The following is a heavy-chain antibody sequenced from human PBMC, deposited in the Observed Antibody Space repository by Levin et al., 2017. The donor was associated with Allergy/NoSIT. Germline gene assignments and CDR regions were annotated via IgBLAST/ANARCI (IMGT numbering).Heavy chain of an antibody. CDR1: GFTVSSNY. Sequence: SCAASGFTVSSNYMSWVRQAPGKGLEWVSVIYSGGSTYYADSVKGRFTISRDNSKNTLYLQMNSLRAEDTAVYYCARGELEYFDYWGQGTLVTVSS. CDR3: ARGELEYFDY. V-gene: IGHV3-53*01. D-gene: IGHD1-26*01. CDR2: IYSGGST. J-gene: IGHJ4*02.